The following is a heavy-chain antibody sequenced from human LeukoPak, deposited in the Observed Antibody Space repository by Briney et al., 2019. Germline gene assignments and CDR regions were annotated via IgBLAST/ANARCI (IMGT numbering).Heavy chain of an antibody. V-gene: IGHV3-33*06. J-gene: IGHJ4*02. CDR1: GFTFSSYG. CDR2: IWYDGSNK. CDR3: AKDFGAYDSSGYYSDY. Sequence: PGGSLRLSCAASGFTFSSYGMHWVRQAPGKGLEWVAVIWYDGSNKYYADSVKGRFTISRDNSKNTLYLQMNSLRAEDTAVYYCAKDFGAYDSSGYYSDYWGQGTLVIVSS. D-gene: IGHD3-22*01.